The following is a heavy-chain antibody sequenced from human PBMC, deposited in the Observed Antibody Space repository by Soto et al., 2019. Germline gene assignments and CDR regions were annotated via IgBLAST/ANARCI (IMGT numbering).Heavy chain of an antibody. D-gene: IGHD3-10*01. Sequence: VGSLSLSFAASGFAFSNYDMSWVPQAQGKGLEWVSAISGSGGSTDYADSVRGRFTISRDSSKNTLYLQMNSLRVEDTAVYYCAKDPYDYGSGSYFDYWGQGTLVTVSS. J-gene: IGHJ4*02. CDR2: ISGSGGST. CDR3: AKDPYDYGSGSYFDY. V-gene: IGHV3-23*01. CDR1: GFAFSNYD.